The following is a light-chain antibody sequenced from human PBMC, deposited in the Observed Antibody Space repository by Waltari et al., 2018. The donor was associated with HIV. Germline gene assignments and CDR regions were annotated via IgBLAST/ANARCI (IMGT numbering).Light chain of an antibody. CDR2: EVG. Sequence: QSALTQPASVSGSPGQSITISCTGTSSDVGGYNSVSWYQQHPGKAPKVMIFEVGNRPSGVSNRFSGSKSGNTASLTISGLQAEDEADYYCSSFTSSSSVVFGGGTKLTVL. V-gene: IGLV2-14*01. CDR1: SSDVGGYNS. J-gene: IGLJ2*01. CDR3: SSFTSSSSVV.